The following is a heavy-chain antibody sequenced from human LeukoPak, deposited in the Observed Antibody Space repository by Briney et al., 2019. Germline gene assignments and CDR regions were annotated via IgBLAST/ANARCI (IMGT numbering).Heavy chain of an antibody. Sequence: SETLSLTCAVYGGSFSGYYWSWIRQPPGKGLEWIGEINHSGSTNYNPSLKSRVTILVDTSKNQFSLKLSSVTAADTAVYYCARDVSISIAVAGTFDYWGQGTLVTVSS. CDR1: GGSFSGYY. J-gene: IGHJ4*02. CDR3: ARDVSISIAVAGTFDY. V-gene: IGHV4-34*01. CDR2: INHSGST. D-gene: IGHD6-19*01.